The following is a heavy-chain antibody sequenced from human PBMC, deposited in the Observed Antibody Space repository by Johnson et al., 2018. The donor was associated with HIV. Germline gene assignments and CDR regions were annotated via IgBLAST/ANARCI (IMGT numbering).Heavy chain of an antibody. CDR3: AKAEQDSGSYEADAFDI. CDR2: IKQDGSEK. Sequence: VQLVESGGGLVQPGGSLRLSCAASGFTFSSYWMSWVRQAPGKGLEWVANIKQDGSEKYYVDSVKGRFTISRDNAKNSVYLQMNSLRAEDTAVYYCAKAEQDSGSYEADAFDIWGQGTMVTVSS. J-gene: IGHJ3*02. V-gene: IGHV3-7*03. CDR1: GFTFSSYW. D-gene: IGHD1-26*01.